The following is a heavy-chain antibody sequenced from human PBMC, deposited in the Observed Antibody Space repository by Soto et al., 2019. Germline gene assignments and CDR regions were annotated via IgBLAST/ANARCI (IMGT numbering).Heavy chain of an antibody. CDR1: GGTFSNYA. V-gene: IGHV1-69*01. Sequence: QVQLVQSGAEVKKPGSSVNVSCKASGGTFSNYAISCVRQAPGQGLEWMGGIIPIIGTANYAQKFHGRVTLTADEYTSTAYMELSGLRSEDTALYYCARTLRWIQPMDYFDYWGQGTLVTVSS. CDR3: ARTLRWIQPMDYFDY. J-gene: IGHJ4*02. CDR2: IIPIIGTA. D-gene: IGHD5-18*01.